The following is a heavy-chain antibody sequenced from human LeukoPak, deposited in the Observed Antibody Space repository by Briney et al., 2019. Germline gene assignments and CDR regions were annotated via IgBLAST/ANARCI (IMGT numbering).Heavy chain of an antibody. D-gene: IGHD4-17*01. CDR2: SKTKADGATT. V-gene: IGHV3-15*01. Sequence: PGGSLRLSCAASGGTFGNAYMSWVRQAPGKGLEWVGRSKTKADGATTHYAAPVKGRFTISRDDSQNTLNLQMNSLKTDDAAVYYCTSDGDYDIYYLYYYIDVWGKGTTVTVSS. J-gene: IGHJ6*03. CDR1: GGTFGNAY. CDR3: TSDGDYDIYYLYYYIDV.